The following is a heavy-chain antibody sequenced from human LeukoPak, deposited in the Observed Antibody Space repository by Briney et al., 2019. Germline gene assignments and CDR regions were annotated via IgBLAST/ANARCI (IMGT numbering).Heavy chain of an antibody. J-gene: IGHJ4*02. D-gene: IGHD3-3*01. V-gene: IGHV1-69*13. Sequence: SVKVSCRASGGTFSSYAISWVRQAPGQGLEWMGGIIPIFGTANYAQKFQGRVTITADESTSTAYMELSSLRSEDTAVYYCARCSLSGYDFWSGYYLDYWGQGTLVTVSS. CDR3: ARCSLSGYDFWSGYYLDY. CDR2: IIPIFGTA. CDR1: GGTFSSYA.